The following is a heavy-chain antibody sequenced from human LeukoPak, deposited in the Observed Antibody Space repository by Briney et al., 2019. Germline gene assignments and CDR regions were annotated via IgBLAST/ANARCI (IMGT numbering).Heavy chain of an antibody. D-gene: IGHD3-3*01. V-gene: IGHV4-31*03. CDR3: ARARITIFGVVIMSFDY. CDR2: IYYSGST. J-gene: IGHJ4*02. Sequence: SETLSLTCTVSGGSISSGGYYWSWIRQHPGKGLEWIGYIYYSGSTYYNPSLKSRVTISVDTSKNQFSLKLSSVTAADTAVYYCARARITIFGVVIMSFDYWGQGTLVTVSS. CDR1: GGSISSGGYY.